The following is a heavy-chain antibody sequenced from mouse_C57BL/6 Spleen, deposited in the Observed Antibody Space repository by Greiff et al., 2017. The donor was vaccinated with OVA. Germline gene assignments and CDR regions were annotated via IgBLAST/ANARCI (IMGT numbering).Heavy chain of an antibody. CDR3: ARWGPGDYAMDY. CDR2: IDPSDSYT. J-gene: IGHJ4*01. CDR1: GYTFTSYW. Sequence: QVQLQQPGAELVMPGASVKLSCKASGYTFTSYWMHWVKQRPGQGLEWIGEIDPSDSYTNYNQKFKGKSTLTVDKSSSTAYMQLSSLTSGDSAVYYCARWGPGDYAMDYWGQGTSVTVSS. V-gene: IGHV1-69*01. D-gene: IGHD3-3*01.